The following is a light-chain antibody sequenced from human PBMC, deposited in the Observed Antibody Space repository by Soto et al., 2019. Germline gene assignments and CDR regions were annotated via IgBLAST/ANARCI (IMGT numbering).Light chain of an antibody. CDR1: QSISSN. CDR2: GAS. J-gene: IGKJ3*01. V-gene: IGKV3-15*01. CDR3: HQYNHWPFA. Sequence: EIVMTQSPATLSASPGERATLSCRASQSISSNLAWYQQKPGQAPRLLIYGASTRGTGIPARCSGSGSGTHYTLTISSRQSEDFAVYYCHQYNHWPFAFGPGTKVDIK.